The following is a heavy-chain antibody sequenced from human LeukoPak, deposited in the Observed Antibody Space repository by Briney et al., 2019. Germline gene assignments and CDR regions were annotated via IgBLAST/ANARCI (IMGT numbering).Heavy chain of an antibody. V-gene: IGHV3-23*01. CDR1: GFTFNDYA. Sequence: GGSLRLSCAASGFTFNDYAINWVRQAPGKGLEWVSVISGGTGGSTYYADSVKGRFTIPRDNSKNTLYLQMNSLRVEDTAVYYCAKRGSSSWTQFDYWGQGTLVTVSS. J-gene: IGHJ4*02. CDR2: ISGGTGGST. CDR3: AKRGSSSWTQFDY. D-gene: IGHD6-13*01.